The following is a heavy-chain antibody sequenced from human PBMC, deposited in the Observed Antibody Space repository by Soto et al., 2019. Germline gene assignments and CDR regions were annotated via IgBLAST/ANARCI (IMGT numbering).Heavy chain of an antibody. V-gene: IGHV4-31*03. CDR2: IYYSGST. Sequence: PLSLTCTVSGCSISSCGYYWSWIRQHPGKGLEWIGYIYYSGSTYYNPSLKSRVTISVDTSKNQFSLKLSSVTAADTAVYYCARADYSSSWYFPFDPWGQGTLVTV. CDR3: ARADYSSSWYFPFDP. D-gene: IGHD6-13*01. J-gene: IGHJ5*02. CDR1: GCSISSCGYY.